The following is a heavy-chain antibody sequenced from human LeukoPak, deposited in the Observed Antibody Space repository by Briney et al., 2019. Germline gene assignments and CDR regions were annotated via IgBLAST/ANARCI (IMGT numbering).Heavy chain of an antibody. CDR2: ISYDGSNK. CDR1: GFTFSSYG. D-gene: IGHD3-3*01. J-gene: IGHJ4*02. CDR3: AKDGYYPN. V-gene: IGHV3-30*18. Sequence: DPGGSLRLSCAASGFTFSSYGMHWVRQAPGKGLEWVAVISYDGSNKYYADSVKGRFTISRDNSKNTLYLQMNSLRAEDTAVYYCAKDGYYPNWGQGTLVTVSS.